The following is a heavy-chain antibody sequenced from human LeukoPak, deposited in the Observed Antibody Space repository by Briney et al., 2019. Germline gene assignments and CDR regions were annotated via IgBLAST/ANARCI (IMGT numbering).Heavy chain of an antibody. CDR1: GFTFRSYS. J-gene: IGHJ4*02. V-gene: IGHV3-21*01. CDR3: ARDRSTNSYAEYFFDY. D-gene: IGHD3-16*01. CDR2: ISTSSSYI. Sequence: RGSLRLSCAASGFTFRSYSMNWVRRAPGKGLEWVSSISTSSSYIYYADSVKGRFTISRDNAKNLLYLQMNSLRAEDTAVYHCARDRSTNSYAEYFFDYWGQGTLVTVSS.